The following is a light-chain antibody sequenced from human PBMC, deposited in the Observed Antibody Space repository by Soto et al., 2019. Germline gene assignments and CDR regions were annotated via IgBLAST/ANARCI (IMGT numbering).Light chain of an antibody. CDR2: DAS. CDR3: QVRTNWSIA. Sequence: EFVLTQSPATLSLSPGERATLSCRASQSVSSYLAWHQQKPGQAPRLLIYDASNRATGIPARFSGTGSGTDFTLTINNLEPEDFAVYYCQVRTNWSIAFGRGTRLEIK. V-gene: IGKV3-11*01. J-gene: IGKJ5*01. CDR1: QSVSSY.